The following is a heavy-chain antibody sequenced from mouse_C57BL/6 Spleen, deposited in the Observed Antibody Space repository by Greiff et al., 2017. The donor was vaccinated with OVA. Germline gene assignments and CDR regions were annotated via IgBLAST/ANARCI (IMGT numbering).Heavy chain of an antibody. J-gene: IGHJ2*01. Sequence: QVQLQQPGAELVRPGSSVKLSCKASGYTFTSYWMHWVKQRPIQGLEWIGNIDPSDSETHYNQKFKDKATLTVDKSSSTAYMQLSSLTSEDSAVYYCATYYYGTNYFDYWGQGTTLTVSS. D-gene: IGHD1-1*01. CDR2: IDPSDSET. CDR1: GYTFTSYW. CDR3: ATYYYGTNYFDY. V-gene: IGHV1-52*01.